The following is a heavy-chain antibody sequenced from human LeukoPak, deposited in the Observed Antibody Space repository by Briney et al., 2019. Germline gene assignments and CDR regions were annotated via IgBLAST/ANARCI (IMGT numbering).Heavy chain of an antibody. D-gene: IGHD3-9*01. Sequence: ASVKVSCKASGYTFTSYGISWVRQAPGQGLEWMGWISAYNGNTNHAQKFQGRVTMTTDTSTSTAYMELRSLRSDDTAVYYCARDLGDYDILTGYPFDYWGQGTLVTVSS. CDR2: ISAYNGNT. CDR3: ARDLGDYDILTGYPFDY. CDR1: GYTFTSYG. V-gene: IGHV1-18*01. J-gene: IGHJ4*02.